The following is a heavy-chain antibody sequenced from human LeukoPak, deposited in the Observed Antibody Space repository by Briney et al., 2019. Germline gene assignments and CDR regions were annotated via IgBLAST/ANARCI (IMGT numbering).Heavy chain of an antibody. CDR1: GGTFSSYA. V-gene: IGHV1-69*04. D-gene: IGHD3-10*01. J-gene: IGHJ4*02. CDR2: IIPILGIA. Sequence: GSSVNVSCKASGGTFSSYAISWVRQAPGQGLEWMGRIIPILGIANYAQKFQGRVTITADKSTSTAYMELSSLRSEDTAVYYCARDSRWFGELLNYWGQGTLVTVSS. CDR3: ARDSRWFGELLNY.